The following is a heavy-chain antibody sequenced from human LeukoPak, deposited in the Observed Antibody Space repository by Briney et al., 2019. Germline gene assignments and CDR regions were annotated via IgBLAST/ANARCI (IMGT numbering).Heavy chain of an antibody. D-gene: IGHD1-20*01. J-gene: IGHJ4*02. CDR2: LYHSGSP. CDR3: ATLTGTAYPYYFDF. Sequence: SETLSLTCTVPGASLRHYYWSWIPQPPGEGLEWIGNLYHSGSPNYNPSLKSRVTISIDTAKNQFSLRLRSVTAADTAVYYCATLTGTAYPYYFDFWGQATLVTVSS. CDR1: GASLRHYY. V-gene: IGHV4-59*01.